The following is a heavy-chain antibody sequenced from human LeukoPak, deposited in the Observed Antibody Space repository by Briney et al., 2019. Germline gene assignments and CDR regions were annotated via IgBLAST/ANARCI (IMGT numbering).Heavy chain of an antibody. V-gene: IGHV1-24*01. Sequence: ASVKVSCKVSGYTFTELSMHWVRQAPGKGLEWMGGFDPEDGETIYAQKFQGRVTMTEDTSTDTAYMELSSLRSEDTAVYYCATGLGCSGGSCYPGSFDYWGQGTLVTVSS. CDR2: FDPEDGET. D-gene: IGHD2-15*01. CDR1: GYTFTELS. J-gene: IGHJ4*02. CDR3: ATGLGCSGGSCYPGSFDY.